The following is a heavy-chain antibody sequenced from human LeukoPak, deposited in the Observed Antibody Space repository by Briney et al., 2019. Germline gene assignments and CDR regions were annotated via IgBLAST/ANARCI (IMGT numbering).Heavy chain of an antibody. D-gene: IGHD2-2*01. CDR3: ALSSISSSYYYGVDV. V-gene: IGHV3-11*01. J-gene: IGHJ6*02. CDR1: RFTFSDYY. CDR2: ITSSGDNV. Sequence: AGSRRLSCAASRFTFSDYYTTWIRQAPGNGMDRVSYITSSGDNVYYADSVKGRFTMSRDNAKNSLYLQMNSLRAEDSAVYYCALSSISSSYYYGVDVWGQGTTVTVSS.